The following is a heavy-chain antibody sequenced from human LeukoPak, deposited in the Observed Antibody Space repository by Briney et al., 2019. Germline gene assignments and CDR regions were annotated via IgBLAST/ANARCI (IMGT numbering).Heavy chain of an antibody. CDR2: ISAYNGNT. Sequence: ASVKVSCKASGYTFTSYGISWVRQAPGQGLEWMGWISAYNGNTNYAQKLQGRVTMTTDTSTSTAYMELRSLRSDDSAVYYCARADSSGRPHDAFDIWGQGTMVTVSS. D-gene: IGHD6-19*01. CDR1: GYTFTSYG. J-gene: IGHJ3*02. V-gene: IGHV1-18*01. CDR3: ARADSSGRPHDAFDI.